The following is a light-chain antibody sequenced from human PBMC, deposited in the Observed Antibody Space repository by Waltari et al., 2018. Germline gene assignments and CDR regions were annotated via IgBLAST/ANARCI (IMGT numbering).Light chain of an antibody. V-gene: IGLV2-14*01. Sequence: QSALTQPASVSGCPGQSITISCTGTSSAVGGYNYVSWYQQHPGKAPKLMIYDVSKRPSGVSNRFSGSKPGNTASLTISGLQAEDEADYYCSSYTSSSTDVVFGGGTKLTVL. CDR1: SSAVGGYNY. CDR3: SSYTSSSTDVV. J-gene: IGLJ2*01. CDR2: DVS.